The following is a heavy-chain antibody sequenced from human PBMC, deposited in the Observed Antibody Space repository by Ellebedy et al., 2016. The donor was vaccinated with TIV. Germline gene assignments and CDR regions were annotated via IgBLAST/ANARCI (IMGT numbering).Heavy chain of an antibody. V-gene: IGHV3-11*04. J-gene: IGHJ4*02. Sequence: GESLKISXAASGFTFSDYYMSWIRQAPGKGLEWVSYISSSSSTIYYADSVKGRFTISRDNAKNSLYLQMNSLRAEDTAVYYCARERDYGDYALFDYWGQGTLVTVSS. CDR2: ISSSSSTI. D-gene: IGHD4-17*01. CDR3: ARERDYGDYALFDY. CDR1: GFTFSDYY.